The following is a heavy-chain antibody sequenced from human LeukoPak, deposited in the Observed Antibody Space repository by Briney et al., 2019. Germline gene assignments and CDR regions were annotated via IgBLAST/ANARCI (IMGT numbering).Heavy chain of an antibody. CDR3: ARDPAWGYRSSTSCVDV. Sequence: GASVKVSCKASGGTFSSYTISWVRQAPGQGLEWMGRIIPILGIANYAQKFQGRVTITADKSTSTAYMELSSLRSEDTAVYYCARDPAWGYRSSTSCVDVWGKGTTVTVSS. J-gene: IGHJ6*04. CDR1: GGTFSSYT. CDR2: IIPILGIA. V-gene: IGHV1-69*04. D-gene: IGHD2-2*01.